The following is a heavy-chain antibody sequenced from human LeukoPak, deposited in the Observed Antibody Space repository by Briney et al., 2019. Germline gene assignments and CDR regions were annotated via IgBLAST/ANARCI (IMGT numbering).Heavy chain of an antibody. CDR3: ATSIAVAGMDWFDP. D-gene: IGHD6-19*01. CDR2: IIPTFGTA. J-gene: IGHJ5*02. V-gene: IGHV1-69*13. CDR1: GGTFSSYA. Sequence: SVKVSCKASGGTFSSYAISWVRQAPGQGLEWMGGIIPTFGTANYAQKFQGRVTITADESTSTAYMELSSLRSEDTAVYYCATSIAVAGMDWFDPWGQGTLVTVSS.